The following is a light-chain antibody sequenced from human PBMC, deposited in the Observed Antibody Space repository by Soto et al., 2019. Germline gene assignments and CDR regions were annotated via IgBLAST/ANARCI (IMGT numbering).Light chain of an antibody. CDR1: QSINTY. J-gene: IGKJ5*01. CDR3: QQRSNWPIT. Sequence: EIVLTQSPATLSLSPVDRATLSCMASQSINTYLAWFRQNPGQAPRLLIYDTSNRATGIPARISGSGSGTDFTLTISSLEPEDFAVYCCQQRSNWPITFGQGTRLEIK. V-gene: IGKV3-11*01. CDR2: DTS.